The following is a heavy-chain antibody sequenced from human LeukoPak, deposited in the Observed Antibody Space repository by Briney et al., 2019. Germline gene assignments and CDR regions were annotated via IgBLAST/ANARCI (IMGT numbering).Heavy chain of an antibody. J-gene: IGHJ4*02. D-gene: IGHD3-9*01. CDR1: GGSISSYY. Sequence: PSETLSLTCTVSGGSISSYYWSWIRQPAGKGLEWIGRIYTSGSTNYNPSLKSRVTMSVDTSKNQFSLKLSSVTAADTAVYYCAREGSVLRYFDWLSPYYFDYWGQGTLVTVSS. CDR3: AREGSVLRYFDWLSPYYFDY. CDR2: IYTSGST. V-gene: IGHV4-4*07.